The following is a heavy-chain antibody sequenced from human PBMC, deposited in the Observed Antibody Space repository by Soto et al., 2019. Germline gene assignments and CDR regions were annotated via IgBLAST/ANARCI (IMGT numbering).Heavy chain of an antibody. J-gene: IGHJ6*02. Sequence: GGSLRLSCAASGFPFSSYWMHWVRQAPGKGLVWVSRFNSDGSSTSYADSVKGRFTISRDNAKNTLYLQMNSLRAEDTAVYYCARGYYGSGSYSPDNYYYYYGMDVWGQGTTVTVSS. V-gene: IGHV3-74*01. CDR2: FNSDGSST. D-gene: IGHD3-10*01. CDR3: ARGYYGSGSYSPDNYYYYYGMDV. CDR1: GFPFSSYW.